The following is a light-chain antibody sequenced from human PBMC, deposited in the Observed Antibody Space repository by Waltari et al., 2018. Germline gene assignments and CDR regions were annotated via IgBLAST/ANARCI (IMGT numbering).Light chain of an antibody. V-gene: IGLV2-23*01. CDR2: EGH. J-gene: IGLJ3*02. CDR1: SDDVGGYNL. CDR3: CSYAGTTNWV. Sequence: QSALTQPASVSGSPGQSITISCTGTSDDVGGYNLVSWYQQSSGKAPKLIIYEGHKRPSGVSNRFSASMSGNTASLTISGLQSEDEANYYCCSYAGTTNWVFGGGTKLTVL.